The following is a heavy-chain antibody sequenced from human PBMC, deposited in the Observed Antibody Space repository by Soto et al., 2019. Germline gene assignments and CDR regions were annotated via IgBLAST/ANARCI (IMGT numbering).Heavy chain of an antibody. D-gene: IGHD3-10*01. V-gene: IGHV4-34*01. CDR2: INHSGST. CDR1: GGSFRGYY. J-gene: IGHJ6*02. Sequence: PSETLSLTCAVFGGSFRGYYWSWIRQPPGKGLEWIGEINHSGSTNYNPSLKSRVTISVDTSENQFSLKLSSVTAADTAVYYCARVSGIYYYGMDVWGQGTTVTVSS. CDR3: ARVSGIYYYGMDV.